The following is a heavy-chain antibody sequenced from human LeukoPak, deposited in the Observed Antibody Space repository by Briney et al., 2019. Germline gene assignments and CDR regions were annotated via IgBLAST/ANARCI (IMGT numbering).Heavy chain of an antibody. Sequence: ASVKVSCKASGYTFTNYYMHWVRQAPGQGLEWMGIINPNGGGTSYAQKFQGRVTMTRDMSTSTVYMELSSLRYEDTAVYYCARDPYDSSAYYYSYFDYWGQGTLVTVSS. J-gene: IGHJ4*02. CDR1: GYTFTNYY. CDR2: INPNGGGT. D-gene: IGHD3-22*01. V-gene: IGHV1-46*01. CDR3: ARDPYDSSAYYYSYFDY.